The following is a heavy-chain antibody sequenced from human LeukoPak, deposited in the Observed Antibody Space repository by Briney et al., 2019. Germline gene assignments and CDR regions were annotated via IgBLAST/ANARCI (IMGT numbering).Heavy chain of an antibody. V-gene: IGHV1-46*01. J-gene: IGHJ5*02. CDR1: GYTFTSYY. D-gene: IGHD5-12*01. CDR2: INPSGGST. CDR3: ARDIVATIRGGEYNWFDP. Sequence: RASVKVSCKASGYTFTSYYMHWVRLAPGQGLEWMGIINPSGGSTSYAQKFQGRVTMTRDTSTSTVYMELSSLRSEDTAVYYCARDIVATIRGGEYNWFDPWGQGTLVTVSS.